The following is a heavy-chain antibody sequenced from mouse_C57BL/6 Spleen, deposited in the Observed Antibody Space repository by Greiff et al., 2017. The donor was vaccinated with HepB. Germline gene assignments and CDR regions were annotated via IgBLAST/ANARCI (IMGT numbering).Heavy chain of an antibody. CDR3: ATYSNYFYYAMDY. CDR1: GYAFSSSW. Sequence: VQLQQSGPELVKPGASVKISCKASGYAFSSSWMNWVKQRPGKGLEWIGRIYPGDGDTNYNGKFKGKATLTADKSSSTAYMQLSSLTSEDSAVYFCATYSNYFYYAMDYWGQGTSVTVSS. D-gene: IGHD2-5*01. CDR2: IYPGDGDT. J-gene: IGHJ4*01. V-gene: IGHV1-82*01.